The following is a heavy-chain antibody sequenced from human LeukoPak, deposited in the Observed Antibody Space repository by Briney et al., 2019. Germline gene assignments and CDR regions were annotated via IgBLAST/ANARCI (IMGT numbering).Heavy chain of an antibody. CDR2: IRYDGSNK. V-gene: IGHV3-30*02. D-gene: IGHD6-13*01. J-gene: IGHJ4*02. CDR1: GFTFSSYG. CDR3: AINGYSSRKVFDY. Sequence: AGGSLRLSCAASGFTFSSYGMHWVRQAPGKGLEWVAFIRYDGSNKYYADSVKGRFTISRDNSKNTLYLQMNSLRAEDTAVYYCAINGYSSRKVFDYWGQGTLVTVSS.